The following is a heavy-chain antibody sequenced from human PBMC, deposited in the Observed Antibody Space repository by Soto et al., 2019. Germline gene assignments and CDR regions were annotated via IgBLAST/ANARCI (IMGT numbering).Heavy chain of an antibody. CDR3: ARDHSGSYLLFTYPQAFDY. Sequence: ASVKVSCKVSGYTLTELSMHWVRQAPGKGLEWMGGFDPEDGETIYAQKFQGRVTMTEDTSTDTAYMELRSLRSDDTAVYYCARDHSGSYLLFTYPQAFDYWGQGTLVTVSS. J-gene: IGHJ4*02. CDR1: GYTLTELS. D-gene: IGHD1-26*01. V-gene: IGHV1-24*01. CDR2: FDPEDGET.